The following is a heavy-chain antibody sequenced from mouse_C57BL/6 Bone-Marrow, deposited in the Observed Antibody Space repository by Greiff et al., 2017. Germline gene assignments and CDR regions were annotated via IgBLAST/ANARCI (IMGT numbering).Heavy chain of an antibody. Sequence: QVQLKESGPGLVKPSQSLFLTCSITGFPITSGYYWIWIRQSPGKPLEWMGYITHSGETFYNPSLQSPISITRETSKNQFFLQLNSVTTEDTAMYYCAGVLPTSWYFDVWGTGTTVTVSS. CDR1: GFPITSGYY. CDR3: AGVLPTSWYFDV. CDR2: ITHSGET. J-gene: IGHJ1*03. V-gene: IGHV12-3*01. D-gene: IGHD2-10*01.